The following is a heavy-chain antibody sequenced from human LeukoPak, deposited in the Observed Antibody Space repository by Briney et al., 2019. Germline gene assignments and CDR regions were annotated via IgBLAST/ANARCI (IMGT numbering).Heavy chain of an antibody. CDR2: ISGSAHKI. D-gene: IGHD5-18*01. Sequence: PGGSLRLSCAASGFTFSDYAMSWVRQAPDKGLDWVSVISGSAHKIRYADSVKGRFTISRDNSENIVYLQMNNLRAEDTAVYYCAGRVTGYSSGYVYWGQGTLVTVSS. J-gene: IGHJ4*02. CDR1: GFTFSDYA. CDR3: AGRVTGYSSGYVY. V-gene: IGHV3-23*01.